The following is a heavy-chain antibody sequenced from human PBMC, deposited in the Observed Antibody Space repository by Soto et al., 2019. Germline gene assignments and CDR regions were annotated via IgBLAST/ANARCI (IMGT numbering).Heavy chain of an antibody. D-gene: IGHD2-8*01. CDR1: GGSISSSSYY. Sequence: SETLSLTCTVSGGSISSSSYYWGWIRQPAGKGLEWIGSIYYSGSTYYNLSLKSRVTISVDTSKNQFSLKLSSVTAADTAVYYCARHEEMVYATTDYYFDYWGQGTLVTVSS. V-gene: IGHV4-39*01. CDR2: IYYSGST. CDR3: ARHEEMVYATTDYYFDY. J-gene: IGHJ4*02.